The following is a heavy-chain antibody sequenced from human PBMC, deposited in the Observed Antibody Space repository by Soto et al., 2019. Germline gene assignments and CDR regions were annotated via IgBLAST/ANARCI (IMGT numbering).Heavy chain of an antibody. V-gene: IGHV3-53*01. Sequence: EVQLVESGGGLIQPGGSLKLSCAASGFTVGNNYMSWVRQAPGKGLEWVSLIYSTGTTKYADSVKGRFTVSRDNAKNTLYLPMNSLGAEDTAVYYCAKDGRGSGSHYNSFGYWGQGTLVTVSS. CDR2: IYSTGTT. J-gene: IGHJ4*02. CDR1: GFTVGNNY. CDR3: AKDGRGSGSHYNSFGY. D-gene: IGHD3-10*01.